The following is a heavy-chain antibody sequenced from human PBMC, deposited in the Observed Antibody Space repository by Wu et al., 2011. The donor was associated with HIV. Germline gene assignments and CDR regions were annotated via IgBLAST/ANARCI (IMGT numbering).Heavy chain of an antibody. CDR3: TQNGFEGSFDF. CDR2: FHGEEGRT. Sequence: VQLVQSGAEVKKPGASVKVSCKVSGYTLTELSMHWVRQAPGKGLEWMGGFHGEEGRTIYAPKFLGRVTMTEDTSTDTAYMELRSLRSEDTAVYFCTQNGFEGSFDFWGQGTLVTVSS. J-gene: IGHJ4*02. CDR1: GYTLTELS. V-gene: IGHV1-24*01. D-gene: IGHD2-2*03.